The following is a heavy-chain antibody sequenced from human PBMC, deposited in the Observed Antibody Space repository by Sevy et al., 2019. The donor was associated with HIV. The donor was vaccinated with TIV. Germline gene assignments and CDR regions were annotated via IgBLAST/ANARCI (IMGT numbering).Heavy chain of an antibody. J-gene: IGHJ4*02. D-gene: IGHD3-22*01. Sequence: ASVKVSCKVSGYRLSQLSMHWVRQAPGKGLEWMGRFDPEDDETIYAQNFQGRVGMTEDTSTDTAYMELSTLRSEDTAVYYCATTKDYYESSGSPFDYWGQGTLVTVSS. CDR3: ATTKDYYESSGSPFDY. CDR2: FDPEDDET. CDR1: GYRLSQLS. V-gene: IGHV1-24*01.